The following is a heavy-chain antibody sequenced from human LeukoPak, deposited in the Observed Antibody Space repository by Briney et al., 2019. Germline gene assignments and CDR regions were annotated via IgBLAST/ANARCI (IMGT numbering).Heavy chain of an antibody. Sequence: SETLSLTCTVSGGSISSSSYYWGWIRQPPGKGLEWIGSIYYSGSTYYNPSLKSRVTISVDTSKNQFSLKLSSVTAADTAVYYCARDGPSGSYGYWGQGTLVTVSS. CDR1: GGSISSSSYY. CDR3: ARDGPSGSYGY. V-gene: IGHV4-39*07. CDR2: IYYSGST. D-gene: IGHD1-26*01. J-gene: IGHJ4*02.